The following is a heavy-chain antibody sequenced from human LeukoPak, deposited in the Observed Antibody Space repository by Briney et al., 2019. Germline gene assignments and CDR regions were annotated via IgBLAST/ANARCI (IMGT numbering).Heavy chain of an antibody. CDR3: ARTTTVVTPDGAYFDY. J-gene: IGHJ4*02. Sequence: GGSLRLSCAASGFTFSSYWMSWVRQAPGKGLEWVANIKQDGSEKYYVDSVKGRFTISRDNSKNTLYLQMNSLRSEDTAVYYCARTTTVVTPDGAYFDYWGQGTLVTVSS. CDR2: IKQDGSEK. D-gene: IGHD4-23*01. CDR1: GFTFSSYW. V-gene: IGHV3-7*01.